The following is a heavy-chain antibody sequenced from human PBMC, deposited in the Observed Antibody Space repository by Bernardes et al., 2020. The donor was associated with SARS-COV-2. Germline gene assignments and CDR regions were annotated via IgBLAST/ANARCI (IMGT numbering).Heavy chain of an antibody. CDR1: GDSISSRTYY. Sequence: SEPLSLTCTVSGDSISSRTYYWGWLLQSPGKGLEWIGSIYSSGGTYYNPSLKGRVTISVDTSKNQFSLRLSSLTAADAAVYYCARHPRRLQVSGSWFDPWGQGTLVTVSS. V-gene: IGHV4-39*01. CDR2: IYSSGGT. D-gene: IGHD1-26*01. CDR3: ARHPRRLQVSGSWFDP. J-gene: IGHJ5*02.